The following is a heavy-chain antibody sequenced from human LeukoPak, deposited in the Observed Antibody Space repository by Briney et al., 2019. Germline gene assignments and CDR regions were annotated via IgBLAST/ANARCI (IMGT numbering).Heavy chain of an antibody. J-gene: IGHJ4*02. Sequence: SGGSLRLSCAASGFTFSDYNINWVRQAPGKGLEWVANIKQDGSEKYYVDSVKGRFTISRDNTKNSLYLQMNSLRAEDTAVYYCARGRVDDYWGQGTLVTISS. CDR1: GFTFSDYN. CDR3: ARGRVDDY. V-gene: IGHV3-7*03. CDR2: IKQDGSEK.